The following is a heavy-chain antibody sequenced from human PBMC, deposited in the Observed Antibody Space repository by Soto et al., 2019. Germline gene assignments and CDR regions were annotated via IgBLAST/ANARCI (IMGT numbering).Heavy chain of an antibody. D-gene: IGHD3-3*01. CDR1: GFAFVTYG. J-gene: IGHJ5*02. CDR3: ARDPHEFWSPYFFDP. Sequence: QLVQSGPEVKKPGASMKVSCKASGFAFVTYGFSWVRQAPGQRFEWMGWISGYNGETKYAQNFRGRVSMATDTSTSTVYMELRSLTSDDTAVYYCARDPHEFWSPYFFDPWGQGTLVIVSS. CDR2: ISGYNGET. V-gene: IGHV1-18*01.